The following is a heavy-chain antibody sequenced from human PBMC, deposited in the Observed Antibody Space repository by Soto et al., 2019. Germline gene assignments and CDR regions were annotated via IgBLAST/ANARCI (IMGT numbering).Heavy chain of an antibody. D-gene: IGHD1-1*01. CDR2: ISYDGSNK. CDR1: GFTFSSYG. Sequence: QVQLVESGGGVVQPGRSLRLSCAASGFTFSSYGMHWVRQAPGKGLEWVAVISYDGSNKYYADFVKGRFTISRDNSKNTLYLQMNSLRAEDTAVYYCAKEDHTRPDYWGQGTLVTVSS. J-gene: IGHJ4*02. V-gene: IGHV3-30*18. CDR3: AKEDHTRPDY.